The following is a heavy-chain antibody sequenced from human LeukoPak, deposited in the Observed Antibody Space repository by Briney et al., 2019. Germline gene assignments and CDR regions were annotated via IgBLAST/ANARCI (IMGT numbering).Heavy chain of an antibody. Sequence: ASVKVSCKASGYTFTSYDISWVRQAPGQGLEWMGWISAYNGNTNYAQKLQGRVTMTTDTSTSTAYMELRSLRSDDTAVYYCARGEYHYDEGSWFDPWGQGTLVTVSS. V-gene: IGHV1-18*01. CDR3: ARGEYHYDEGSWFDP. CDR2: ISAYNGNT. J-gene: IGHJ5*02. D-gene: IGHD3-22*01. CDR1: GYTFTSYD.